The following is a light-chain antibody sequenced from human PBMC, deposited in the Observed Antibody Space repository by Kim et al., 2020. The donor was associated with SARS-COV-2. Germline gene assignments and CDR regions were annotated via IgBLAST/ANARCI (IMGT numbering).Light chain of an antibody. CDR3: QQYYNWPPWT. V-gene: IGKV3-15*01. J-gene: IGKJ1*01. CDR1: QSVSSN. Sequence: EIVMTQSPAILSVSPGERATLSCRASQSVSSNLAWYHQKPGQTPRLLIYGASTRASGIPARFSGSGSGTEFTLTISSLQSEDFAVYYCQQYYNWPPWTFGQGTKVDIK. CDR2: GAS.